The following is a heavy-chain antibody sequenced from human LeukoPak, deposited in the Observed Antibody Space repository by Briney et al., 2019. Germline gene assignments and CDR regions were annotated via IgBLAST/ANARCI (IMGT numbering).Heavy chain of an antibody. D-gene: IGHD1-26*01. CDR2: IIPIFGTA. CDR3: ARDRSGSYGHNAFDI. CDR1: GGTFSSYA. V-gene: IGHV1-69*01. J-gene: IGHJ3*02. Sequence: ASVKVSCKASGGTFSSYAISWVRQAPGQGLEWMGGIIPIFGTANYAQKFQGRVTITADESTSTAYMELSSLRSEDTAVYYCARDRSGSYGHNAFDIWGQGTMVTVSS.